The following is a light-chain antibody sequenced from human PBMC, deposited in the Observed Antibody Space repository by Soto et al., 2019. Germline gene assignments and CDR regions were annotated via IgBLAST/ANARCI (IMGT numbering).Light chain of an antibody. CDR2: GAS. CDR3: QQYDRSSWT. V-gene: IGKV3-20*01. Sequence: NVRRQSACTLAVYPGERATLSCRSSQSVSSSYLAWYQQKPGQAPSLLMYGASTRATGITDRFSGSGSGTDFTLTITRLEPEDFAVYYCQQYDRSSWTFGQGTKVDIK. J-gene: IGKJ1*01. CDR1: QSVSSSY.